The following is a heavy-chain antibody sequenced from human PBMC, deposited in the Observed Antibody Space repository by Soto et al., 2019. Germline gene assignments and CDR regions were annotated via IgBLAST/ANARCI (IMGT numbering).Heavy chain of an antibody. CDR1: GYTFTTYG. CDR3: ARDLVAVRPGWFDP. D-gene: IGHD3-10*01. CDR2: ISAYNGDT. Sequence: QVQLVQSGAEVKKPGASVKVSCKASGYTFTTYGINWVRQAPGQGLEWMGWISAYNGDTNYAQNLQGRVTMTTDTSTRTGYIELRGLGYVDTAGYYCARDLVAVRPGWFDPWGQGTLVTVSS. V-gene: IGHV1-18*01. J-gene: IGHJ5*02.